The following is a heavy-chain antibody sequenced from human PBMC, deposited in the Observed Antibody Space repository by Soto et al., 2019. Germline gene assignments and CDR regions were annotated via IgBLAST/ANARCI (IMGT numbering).Heavy chain of an antibody. V-gene: IGHV4-31*03. CDR2: IYNSRNT. Sequence: QVQLQESGPGLVKPSQTLSLTCSVSGGSISSGGYYWTWIRQHPGKGLEWIGYIYNSRNTDYNTSLRIRVTISADTSKNQFSLNLRSVTAADTAVYYCARVGESGYEGGYYFDHWGQGTRVTVSS. D-gene: IGHD5-12*01. J-gene: IGHJ4*02. CDR3: ARVGESGYEGGYYFDH. CDR1: GGSISSGGYY.